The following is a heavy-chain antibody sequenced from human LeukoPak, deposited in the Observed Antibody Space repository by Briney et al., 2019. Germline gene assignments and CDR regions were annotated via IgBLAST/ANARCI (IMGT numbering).Heavy chain of an antibody. Sequence: SETLSLTCAVSNYSITSGYFWGWIRQPPGKGLEWIASIYHSGTTYYNQSLRNRVTLFVDTSKNQFSLKLTSLTAADTAVYYCARDGVFHDSDGYSFDYWGQGTLVTVSS. CDR1: NYSITSGYF. CDR3: ARDGVFHDSDGYSFDY. J-gene: IGHJ4*02. V-gene: IGHV4-38-2*02. CDR2: IYHSGTT. D-gene: IGHD3-22*01.